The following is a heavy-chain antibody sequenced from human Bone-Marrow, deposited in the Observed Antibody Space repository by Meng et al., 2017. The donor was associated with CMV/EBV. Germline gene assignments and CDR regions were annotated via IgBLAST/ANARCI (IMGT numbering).Heavy chain of an antibody. CDR3: AKDAWGLDYFDY. CDR2: INSDGSST. Sequence: GESLKISCAASGFTFSSYWMHWVRQAPGKGLVWVSRINSDGSSTSYADSVKGRFTISRDNAKNTLYLQMNSLRAEDTAVYYCAKDAWGLDYFDYWGQGTTVTVSS. J-gene: IGHJ4*02. V-gene: IGHV3-74*01. CDR1: GFTFSSYW. D-gene: IGHD1-26*01.